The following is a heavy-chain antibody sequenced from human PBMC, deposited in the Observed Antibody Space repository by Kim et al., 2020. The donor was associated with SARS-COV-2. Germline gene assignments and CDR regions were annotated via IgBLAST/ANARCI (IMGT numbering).Heavy chain of an antibody. CDR2: IYHSGST. Sequence: SETLSLTCAVSGGSISSSNWWSWVRQPPGKGLEWIGEIYHSGSTNYNPSLKSRVTISVDKSKNQFSLKLSSVTAADTAVYYCARDLGRYYGSGSYMFDYWGQGTLVTVSS. CDR1: GGSISSSNW. J-gene: IGHJ4*02. V-gene: IGHV4-4*02. D-gene: IGHD3-10*01. CDR3: ARDLGRYYGSGSYMFDY.